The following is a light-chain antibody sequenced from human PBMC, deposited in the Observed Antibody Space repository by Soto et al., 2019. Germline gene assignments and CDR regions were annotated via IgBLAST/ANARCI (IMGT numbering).Light chain of an antibody. J-gene: IGKJ1*01. CDR2: KAS. V-gene: IGKV1-5*03. Sequence: DIRRTMSAATLSGSEKDRVTITCRASQAISSWLAWDKKKPGKAPKLLIYKASTLKSGVPSRFSGSGSGTEFTVTFSSLQPDDFASYYCQHNNSYSEAFAQGTKVDI. CDR3: QHNNSYSEA. CDR1: QAISSW.